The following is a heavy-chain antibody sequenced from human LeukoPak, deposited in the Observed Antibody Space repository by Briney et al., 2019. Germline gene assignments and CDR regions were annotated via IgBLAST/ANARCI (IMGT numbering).Heavy chain of an antibody. CDR1: GFTFSSYA. Sequence: PGGSLRLSCAASGFTFSSYAMHWVRQAPGKGLEWVALISYDGSNKYYADPVKGRFTISRDNSKNTLYLQMNSLRAEDTAVYYCARGYCSGGSCYDYWGQGTLVTVSS. CDR3: ARGYCSGGSCYDY. J-gene: IGHJ4*02. CDR2: ISYDGSNK. D-gene: IGHD2-15*01. V-gene: IGHV3-30-3*01.